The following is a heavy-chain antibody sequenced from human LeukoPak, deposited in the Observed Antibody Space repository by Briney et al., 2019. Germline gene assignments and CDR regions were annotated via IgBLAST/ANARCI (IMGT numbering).Heavy chain of an antibody. J-gene: IGHJ4*02. CDR2: IRYDGSNK. D-gene: IGHD6-13*01. V-gene: IGHV3-30*02. CDR1: GFTFSSYG. Sequence: GGSLRLSCAASGFTFSSYGMYWVRQAPGKGLEWVAFIRYDGSNKYYADSVKGRFTISRDNAKNSLYLQMNSLRAEDTALYYCAKDMGTSIAAAFDYWGQGTLVTVSS. CDR3: AKDMGTSIAAAFDY.